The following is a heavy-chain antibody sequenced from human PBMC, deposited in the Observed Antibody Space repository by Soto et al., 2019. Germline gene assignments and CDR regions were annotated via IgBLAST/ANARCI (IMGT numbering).Heavy chain of an antibody. CDR2: ISYDGSNK. V-gene: IGHV3-30*18. D-gene: IGHD1-1*01. CDR3: AKDLSREVATTTKVYYHYGMDV. Sequence: QVQLVESGGGVVQPGGSLRLSCAASGFTFRSYVMHWVRQAPGKGLEWVAIISYDGSNKYYVNSVKGRFTITRDNSNNEIYPQMNSLRAEDTAIYYCAKDLSREVATTTKVYYHYGMDVWGQGTTFTASS. J-gene: IGHJ6*02. CDR1: GFTFRSYV.